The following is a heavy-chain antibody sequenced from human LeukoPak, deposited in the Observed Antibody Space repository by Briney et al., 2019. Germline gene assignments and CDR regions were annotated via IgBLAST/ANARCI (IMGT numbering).Heavy chain of an antibody. CDR1: GFTSTNSW. D-gene: IGHD3-16*01. V-gene: IGHV3-74*01. J-gene: IGHJ4*02. Sequence: GGSLRLPCAASGFTSTNSWMYWVRQPPGKGLVWVSRINGDGTSTSYADSVRGRFTISRDKAKNTLYLQMNSLRVEDTAVYYCATWGWGRSTDYWGQGTLVTVSS. CDR2: INGDGTST. CDR3: ATWGWGRSTDY.